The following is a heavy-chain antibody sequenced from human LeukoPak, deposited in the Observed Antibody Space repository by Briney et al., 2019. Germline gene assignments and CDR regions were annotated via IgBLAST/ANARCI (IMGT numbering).Heavy chain of an antibody. V-gene: IGHV1-18*01. Sequence: SSVTVSCKASGYTFTSYGISWVRQAPGQGLEWMGWISAYNGNTNYAQKLQGRVTMTTDTSTSTAYMELRSLRSDDTAVYYCARDGGYDILTGYSSIDYWGQGTLVTVSS. CDR2: ISAYNGNT. D-gene: IGHD3-9*01. CDR3: ARDGGYDILTGYSSIDY. CDR1: GYTFTSYG. J-gene: IGHJ4*02.